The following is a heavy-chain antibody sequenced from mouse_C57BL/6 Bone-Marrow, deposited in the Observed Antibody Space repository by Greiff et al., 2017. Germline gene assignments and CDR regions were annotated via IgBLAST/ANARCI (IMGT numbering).Heavy chain of an antibody. CDR2: IYPGGGYT. J-gene: IGHJ4*01. V-gene: IGHV1-63*01. CDR1: GYTFTNYW. D-gene: IGHD1-1*01. Sequence: VQLQQSGAELVRPGTSVKMSCKASGYTFTNYWIGWAKQRPGHGLEWIGDIYPGGGYTNYNEKFKGKATLTADKSSSTAYMQFSSLTSEDSAIYYCARRYYGSSPYYAMDYWGQGTSVTGSS. CDR3: ARRYYGSSPYYAMDY.